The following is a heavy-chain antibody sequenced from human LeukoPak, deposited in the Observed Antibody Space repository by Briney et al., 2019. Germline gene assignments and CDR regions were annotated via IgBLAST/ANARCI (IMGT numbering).Heavy chain of an antibody. V-gene: IGHV4-39*07. CDR2: IYYSGST. CDR3: ARENWTADTDY. J-gene: IGHJ4*02. Sequence: SETLSLTCTVSGGSISSSSYYWGWIRQPPGKGLEWIGSIYYSGSTYYNPSLKSRVTISVDTSKNQFSLKLSSVTAADTAVYYCARENWTADTDYWGQGTLVTVSS. D-gene: IGHD6-13*01. CDR1: GGSISSSSYY.